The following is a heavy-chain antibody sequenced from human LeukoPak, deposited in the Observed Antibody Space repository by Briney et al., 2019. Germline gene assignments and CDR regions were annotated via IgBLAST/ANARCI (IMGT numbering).Heavy chain of an antibody. Sequence: ETLSLTCFVSGYPINIDYSWGWIRQSPGEGLEWVASISSSSPYIYYTDSVKGRFTISRDNAKNSLYLQMNSLRAEDTAVYYCARATWIQLWSPYYYYYMDVWGKGTTVTVSS. CDR1: GYPINIDY. CDR2: ISSSSPYI. D-gene: IGHD5-18*01. CDR3: ARATWIQLWSPYYYYYMDV. V-gene: IGHV3-21*01. J-gene: IGHJ6*03.